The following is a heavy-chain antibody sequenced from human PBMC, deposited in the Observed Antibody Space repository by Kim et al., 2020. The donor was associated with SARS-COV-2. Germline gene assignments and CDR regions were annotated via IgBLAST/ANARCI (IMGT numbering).Heavy chain of an antibody. D-gene: IGHD2-2*01. Sequence: GGSLRLSCAASGFTFSSYAMSWVRQAPGKGLEWVSAISGSGGSTYYADSVKGRFTISRDNSKNTLYLQMNSLRAEDTALYYCAKDRPLPAAPRGNWFDPWGQGTLVTVSS. CDR3: AKDRPLPAAPRGNWFDP. CDR1: GFTFSSYA. J-gene: IGHJ5*02. CDR2: ISGSGGST. V-gene: IGHV3-23*01.